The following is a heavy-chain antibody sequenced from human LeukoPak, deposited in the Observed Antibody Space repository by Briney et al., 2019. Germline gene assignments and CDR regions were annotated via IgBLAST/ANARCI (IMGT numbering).Heavy chain of an antibody. Sequence: ASVKVSCKVSGYTLTESSMHWVRQAPGKGLEWMGGFDPEDGETIYAQKFQCRVTMTEDTSTDPAYMELSSLRSEDTAVYYCATVYSKLSYNWFDPWGQGTLVTVSS. CDR3: ATVYSKLSYNWFDP. CDR1: GYTLTESS. CDR2: FDPEDGET. J-gene: IGHJ5*02. D-gene: IGHD1-26*01. V-gene: IGHV1-24*01.